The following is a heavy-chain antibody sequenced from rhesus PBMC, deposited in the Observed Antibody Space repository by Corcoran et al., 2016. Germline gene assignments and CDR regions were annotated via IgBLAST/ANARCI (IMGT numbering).Heavy chain of an antibody. CDR2: AYRTSPRT. V-gene: IGHV4S9*01. J-gene: IGHJ4*01. CDR3: SRGPGAWFFQY. D-gene: IGHD6-31*01. CDR1: GSSITDNYY. Sequence: VQLQGSGPGLVKPSETLSLACDVSGSSITDNYYWHWIRQPPGKGLEWIGNAYRTSPRTDYNPSLKSRVTISTATSKHQFFLKLNSVPAADTAVYFCSRGPGAWFFQYWGQGVLVTVSS.